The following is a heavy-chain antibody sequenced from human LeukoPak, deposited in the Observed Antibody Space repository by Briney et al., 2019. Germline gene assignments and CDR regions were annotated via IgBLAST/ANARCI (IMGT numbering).Heavy chain of an antibody. D-gene: IGHD3-10*01. CDR2: ISGSGGST. V-gene: IGHV3-23*01. J-gene: IGHJ6*02. CDR3: AKQYGSGSYYSVYGMDV. Sequence: GGSLRLSCAASGFTFSSYATSWVRQAPGKGLEWVSAISGSGGSTYYADSVKGRFTISRDNAKNSLYLQMDSLRAEDTALYYCAKQYGSGSYYSVYGMDVWGQGTTVTVSS. CDR1: GFTFSSYA.